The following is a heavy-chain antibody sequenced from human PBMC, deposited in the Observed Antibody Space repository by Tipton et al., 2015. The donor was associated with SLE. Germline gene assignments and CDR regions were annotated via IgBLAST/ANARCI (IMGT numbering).Heavy chain of an antibody. Sequence: LRLSCTVSGGSISSYFWTWIRQPPGKGLEWIGEINHSGSTNYNPSLKSRVTISVDTSKNQFSLKLSSVTAADTAVYYCARSRFLEWLSGFDYWGQGTLVTVSS. CDR1: GGSISSYF. CDR2: INHSGST. V-gene: IGHV4-34*01. J-gene: IGHJ4*02. D-gene: IGHD3-3*01. CDR3: ARSRFLEWLSGFDY.